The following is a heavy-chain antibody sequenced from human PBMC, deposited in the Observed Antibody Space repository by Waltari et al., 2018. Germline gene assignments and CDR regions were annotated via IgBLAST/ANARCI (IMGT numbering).Heavy chain of an antibody. V-gene: IGHV4-59*12. CDR3: VRVLSMVFPDSHYDY. D-gene: IGHD3-10*01. J-gene: IGHJ4*02. Sequence: QVLLQESGPRLVKPSETLSLTCAVSGDSFSDYYWGWIRQPPGKGLEWVGFIGDTDQTADYNPSLTGRVAISRDASRNQFSLNLRSVTAADTAVYYCVRVLSMVFPDSHYDYWGQGILVTVSS. CDR1: GDSFSDYY. CDR2: IGDTDQTA.